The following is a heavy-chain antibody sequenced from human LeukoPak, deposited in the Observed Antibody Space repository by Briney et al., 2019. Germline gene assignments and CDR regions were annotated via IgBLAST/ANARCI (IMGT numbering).Heavy chain of an antibody. CDR1: GDTFTSYG. CDR3: ARNSDRSYSYYGMDV. Sequence: GASVKVSCKASGDTFTSYGISWVRQAPGQGLEWMGWISAYNGNTNYAQKLQGRVTMTTDTSTSTAYMELRSLRSDDTAVYYCARNSDRSYSYYGMDVWGQGTTVTVSS. D-gene: IGHD3-22*01. J-gene: IGHJ6*02. V-gene: IGHV1-18*01. CDR2: ISAYNGNT.